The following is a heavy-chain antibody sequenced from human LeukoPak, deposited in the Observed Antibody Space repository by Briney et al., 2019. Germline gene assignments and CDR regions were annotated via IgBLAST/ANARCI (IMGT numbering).Heavy chain of an antibody. CDR3: ARVYSGYENFDY. V-gene: IGHV1-2*02. J-gene: IGHJ4*02. CDR2: INPNSGGT. Sequence: ASVKVSCKAAGYTFTGYYLHWMRQAPGQGLEWMGWINPNSGGTQYAQRFQGRVTMTRDTSITTAYMELSSLTPDDTAVYYCARVYSGYENFDYWGQGTLVTVSS. CDR1: GYTFTGYY. D-gene: IGHD5-12*01.